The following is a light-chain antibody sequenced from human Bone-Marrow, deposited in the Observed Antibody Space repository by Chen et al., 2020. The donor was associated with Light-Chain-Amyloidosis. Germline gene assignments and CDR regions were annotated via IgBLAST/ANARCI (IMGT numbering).Light chain of an antibody. V-gene: IGLV6-57*01. Sequence: NFMLTQPHSVSESSGKAVIISCTRRSGSIATNYVQWYQQRPGSSPTTVIYEDGQRPSGVPDRFSGSIDRSSNSASLTISGLKTEDEADYYCQSYQGSSQGVFGGGTRLTVL. CDR1: SGSIATNY. CDR2: EDG. J-gene: IGLJ3*02. CDR3: QSYQGSSQGV.